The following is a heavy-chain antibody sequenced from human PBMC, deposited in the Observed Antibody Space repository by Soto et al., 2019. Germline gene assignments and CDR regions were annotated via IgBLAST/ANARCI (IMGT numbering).Heavy chain of an antibody. V-gene: IGHV3-74*01. Sequence: GGSLRLSCAASGFTFGSYWMSWVRQAPGKGLEWVSRTSPDGSTIYADSVKGRFTISRDNAKNTVYLQMNSLRAEDTAMYYCSVSIFGVVHYWGQGTLVTVSS. J-gene: IGHJ4*02. CDR1: GFTFGSYW. D-gene: IGHD3-3*01. CDR2: TSPDGST. CDR3: SVSIFGVVHY.